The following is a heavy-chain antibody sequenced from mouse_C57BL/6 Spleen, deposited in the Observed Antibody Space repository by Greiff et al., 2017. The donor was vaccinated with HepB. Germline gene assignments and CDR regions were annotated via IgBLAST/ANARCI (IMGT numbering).Heavy chain of an antibody. Sequence: QVQLKESGAELVKPGASVKISCKASGYAFSSYWMNWVKQRPGKGLEWIGQIYPGDGDTNYNGKFKGKATLTADKSSSTAYMQLSSLTSEDSAVYFCAIHVAPYALDDWGQGTSVTVSS. CDR3: AIHVAPYALDD. CDR1: GYAFSSYW. V-gene: IGHV1-80*01. J-gene: IGHJ4*01. D-gene: IGHD1-1*01. CDR2: IYPGDGDT.